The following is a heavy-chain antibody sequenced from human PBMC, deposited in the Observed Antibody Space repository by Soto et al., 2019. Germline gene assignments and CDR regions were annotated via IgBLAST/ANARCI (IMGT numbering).Heavy chain of an antibody. D-gene: IGHD6-19*01. V-gene: IGHV3-20*04. CDR2: INWNGDTI. J-gene: IGHJ4*02. CDR3: ASGLTTVAGSRNY. CDR1: GFTFDDYG. Sequence: PGGSLRLSCAASGFTFDDYGMTWVRQLPGKGLEWVSGINWNGDTIGYADSVKGRFTMSRDNAKSSLYLQMNSLRAEDTAVYYCASGLTTVAGSRNYWGPGTLVTVSS.